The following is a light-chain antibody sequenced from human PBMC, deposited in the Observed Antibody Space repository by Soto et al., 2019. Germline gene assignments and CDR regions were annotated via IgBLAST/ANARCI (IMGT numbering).Light chain of an antibody. CDR1: SSNIGAGYD. J-gene: IGLJ1*01. CDR3: QSYDSSLSGVSV. Sequence: QSVLTQPPSVSGAPGQRVTISCTGSSSNIGAGYDVHWYQQLPGTAPKLLIYGNSNRPSGVPDRFSGSKSGTSASLAITGLQAEDEADYYCQSYDSSLSGVSVFGTGTKVTVL. V-gene: IGLV1-40*01. CDR2: GNS.